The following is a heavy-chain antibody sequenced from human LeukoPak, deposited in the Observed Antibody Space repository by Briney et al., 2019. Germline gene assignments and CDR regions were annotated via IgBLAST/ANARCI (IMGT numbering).Heavy chain of an antibody. D-gene: IGHD6-6*01. CDR1: GGSISSLY. CDR2: IYYTGST. CDR3: ARHRAYSSSSPFDY. J-gene: IGHJ4*02. V-gene: IGHV4-59*08. Sequence: SETLPLTCSVSGGSISSLYWSWIRQPPGKGLEWIGYIYYTGSTNYNPSLKSRVTMFVDMSKNQISLRLSSVTAADTAVYYCARHRAYSSSSPFDYWGQGTLVTVSS.